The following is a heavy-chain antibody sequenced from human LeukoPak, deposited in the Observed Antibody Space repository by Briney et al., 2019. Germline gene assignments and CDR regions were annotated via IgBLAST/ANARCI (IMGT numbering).Heavy chain of an antibody. J-gene: IGHJ3*02. CDR2: IKRKPDGGAT. CDR1: GFSFSSYG. CDR3: TTNDAFGI. Sequence: GGSLRLSCAASGFSFSSYGMHWVRQAPGKGLEWVGRIKRKPDGGATDYAAPVKGRFTISRDDSKNTLYLQMNSLKTEDTAVYYCTTNDAFGIWGQGTMVIVSS. V-gene: IGHV3-15*01.